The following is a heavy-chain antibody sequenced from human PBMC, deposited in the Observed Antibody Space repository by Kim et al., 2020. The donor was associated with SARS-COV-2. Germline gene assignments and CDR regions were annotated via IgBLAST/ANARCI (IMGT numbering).Heavy chain of an antibody. V-gene: IGHV4-34*01. CDR3: ARGRGYIRPGRARNYYYYYMDV. CDR2: INHSGST. J-gene: IGHJ6*03. D-gene: IGHD3-3*01. Sequence: SETLSLTCAVYGGSFSGYYWSWIRQPPGKGLEWIGEINHSGSTNYNPSLKSRVTISVDTSKNQFSLKLSSVTAADTAVYYCARGRGYIRPGRARNYYYYYMDVWGKGATVTVSS. CDR1: GGSFSGYY.